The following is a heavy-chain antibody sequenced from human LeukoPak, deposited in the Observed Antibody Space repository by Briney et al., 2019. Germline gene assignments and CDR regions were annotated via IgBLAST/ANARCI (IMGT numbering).Heavy chain of an antibody. CDR1: GYSISSSNW. D-gene: IGHD6-13*01. Sequence: SETLSLTCAVSGYSISSSNWWGWIRQPPGKGLEWIGYIYYSGSTYYNPSLKSRVTMSVDTSKNQFSLKLSSVTAVDTAVYYCARTQAAAALYYFDYWGQGTLVTVSS. CDR3: ARTQAAAALYYFDY. CDR2: IYYSGST. J-gene: IGHJ4*02. V-gene: IGHV4-28*01.